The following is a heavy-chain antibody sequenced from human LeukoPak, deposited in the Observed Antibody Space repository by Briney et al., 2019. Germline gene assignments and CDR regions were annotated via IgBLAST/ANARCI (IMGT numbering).Heavy chain of an antibody. CDR2: IYFVGNT. Sequence: PSETLSLTCTVSGDSIRSTSYFWGWIRQSPGRGLQWIGSIYFVGNTYYNPSLKSRVTMSIDTSKNQFSLKLSSVTAADTAVYYCARGRQQTLLPTGRRKNWFDPWGQGTLVTVSS. CDR1: GDSIRSTSYF. V-gene: IGHV4-39*01. D-gene: IGHD6-13*01. CDR3: ARGRQQTLLPTGRRKNWFDP. J-gene: IGHJ5*02.